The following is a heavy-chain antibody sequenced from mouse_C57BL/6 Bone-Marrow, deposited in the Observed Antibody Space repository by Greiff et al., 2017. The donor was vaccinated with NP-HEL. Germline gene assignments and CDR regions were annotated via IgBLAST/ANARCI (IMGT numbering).Heavy chain of an antibody. CDR1: GYTFTSYW. V-gene: IGHV1-72*01. CDR3: ASRYTTVVADYWYFDV. Sequence: QVQLQQPGAELVKPGASVKLSCKASGYTFTSYWMHWVKQRPGRGLEWIGRIDPNSGGTKYNEKFKSKATLTVDKPSSTAYMQLSSLTSEDSAVYYCASRYTTVVADYWYFDVWGTGTTVTVSS. J-gene: IGHJ1*03. CDR2: IDPNSGGT. D-gene: IGHD1-1*01.